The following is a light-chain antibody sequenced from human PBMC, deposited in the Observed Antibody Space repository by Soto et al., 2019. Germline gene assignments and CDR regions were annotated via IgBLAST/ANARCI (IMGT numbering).Light chain of an antibody. CDR3: SSYAGSNNLHVL. CDR2: EVI. Sequence: QAVVTQPPSASGSPGQSVTISCTGSSSDVGGYEYVSWYQQHPGKAPKLIIYEVIKRPLGVPDRFSGSKSGNTASLTVSGLQAEDEADYYCSSYAGSNNLHVLFGGGTKLTVL. CDR1: SSDVGGYEY. V-gene: IGLV2-8*01. J-gene: IGLJ2*01.